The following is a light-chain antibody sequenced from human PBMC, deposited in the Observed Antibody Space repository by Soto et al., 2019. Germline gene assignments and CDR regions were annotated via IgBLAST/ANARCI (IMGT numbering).Light chain of an antibody. CDR3: QQYHTVPYN. CDR2: KAS. J-gene: IGKJ2*01. CDR1: QSISSW. V-gene: IGKV1-5*03. Sequence: DIQMTQSPSTLSASVVDRVTITCRASQSISSWLAWYQQKPGKAPKLLIYKASSLESGVPSRFSGTGSGTEFTLTISSLQPDDLATYFCQQYHTVPYNFGQGTKVDIK.